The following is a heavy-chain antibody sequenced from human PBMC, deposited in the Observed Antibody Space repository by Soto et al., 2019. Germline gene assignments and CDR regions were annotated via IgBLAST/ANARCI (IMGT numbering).Heavy chain of an antibody. CDR3: ARAQGVVPAAISSRYYYYGMDV. Sequence: GGSLRLSCAASGFTFSSYSMNWVRQAPGKGLEWVSSISSSSSYIYYADSVKGRFTISRDNAKNSLYLQMNSLRAEDTAVYYCARAQGVVPAAISSRYYYYGMDVWGQGTTVTVSS. D-gene: IGHD2-2*02. CDR1: GFTFSSYS. V-gene: IGHV3-21*01. CDR2: ISSSSSYI. J-gene: IGHJ6*02.